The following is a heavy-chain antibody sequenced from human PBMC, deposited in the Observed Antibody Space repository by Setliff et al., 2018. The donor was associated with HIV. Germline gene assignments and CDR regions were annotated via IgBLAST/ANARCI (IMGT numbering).Heavy chain of an antibody. CDR3: ARVRAITMVRGVVRNFDY. J-gene: IGHJ4*02. D-gene: IGHD3-10*01. CDR2: INRSGSA. V-gene: IGHV4-34*01. Sequence: NPSETLSLTCAVYGGSFSGHSWTWIRQPPGKGLEWIGEINRSGSANYNRSLKSRVTMSVDTSKRQFSLKLSSVTAADTAVYYCARVRAITMVRGVVRNFDYWGQGTLVTVSS. CDR1: GGSFSGHS.